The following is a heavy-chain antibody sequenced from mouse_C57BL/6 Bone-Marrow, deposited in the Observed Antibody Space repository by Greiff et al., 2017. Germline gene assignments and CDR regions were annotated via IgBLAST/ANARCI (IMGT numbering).Heavy chain of an antibody. CDR1: GYTFTSYW. J-gene: IGHJ3*01. D-gene: IGHD2-10*01. CDR3: ARPYRPAWFAY. V-gene: IGHV1-7*01. Sequence: QVQLQQSGAELAKPGASVKLSCKASGYTFTSYWMHWVKQRPGPGLEWIGYINPSSGYNKYNQKFKDKATLTADKSSSTASMPLSSLTYADSAVYYCARPYRPAWFAYWGQGTLVTVSA. CDR2: INPSSGYN.